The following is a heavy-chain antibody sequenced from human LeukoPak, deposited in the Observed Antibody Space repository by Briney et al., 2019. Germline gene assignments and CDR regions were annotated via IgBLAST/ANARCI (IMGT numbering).Heavy chain of an antibody. Sequence: PGGSLRLSCAVSGFTVSSSYMSWVRQAPGKGLEWVSVIYSGGAAYYADSVRGRFTISRDNSKNMASLQMTSLGAEDTAVYYCARGRFSGPDDYWGQGTLVTVSS. CDR1: GFTVSSSY. CDR2: IYSGGAA. V-gene: IGHV3-53*01. J-gene: IGHJ4*02. CDR3: ARGRFSGPDDY. D-gene: IGHD6-19*01.